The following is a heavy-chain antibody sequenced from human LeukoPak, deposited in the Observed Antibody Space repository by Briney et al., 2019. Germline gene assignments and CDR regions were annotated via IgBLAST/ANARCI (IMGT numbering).Heavy chain of an antibody. CDR1: GGSISSHY. J-gene: IGHJ2*01. CDR3: ARDPFKRYYDSSGYFDL. CDR2: ICYSGST. D-gene: IGHD3-22*01. V-gene: IGHV4-59*11. Sequence: SETLSLTCTVSGGSISSHYWSWIRQPPGKGLEWIGYICYSGSTNYNPSLKSRVTISVDTSKNQFSLKLSSVTAADTAVYYCARDPFKRYYDSSGYFDLWGRGTLVTVSS.